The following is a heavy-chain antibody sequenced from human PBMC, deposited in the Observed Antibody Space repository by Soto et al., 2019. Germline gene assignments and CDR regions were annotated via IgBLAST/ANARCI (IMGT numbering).Heavy chain of an antibody. D-gene: IGHD3-3*01. CDR3: ARSFTKSRRGGVAFDY. CDR2: IVPIDGST. CDR1: GGTISSFG. J-gene: IGHJ4*02. Sequence: QVQLVQSGAEVKKPGSSVMVSCTTSGGTISSFGMNWVRQAPGQGLEWMGGIVPIDGSTKYAEKFQGRVTITADASTSTVYMDLSSLRSEDTAVYYCARSFTKSRRGGVAFDYWGQGTLLTVSP. V-gene: IGHV1-69*01.